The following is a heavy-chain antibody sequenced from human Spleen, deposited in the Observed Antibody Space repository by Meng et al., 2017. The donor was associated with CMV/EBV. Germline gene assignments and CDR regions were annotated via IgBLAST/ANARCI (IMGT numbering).Heavy chain of an antibody. V-gene: IGHV3-23*01. CDR3: AKREGPYYDFWSAYSPFAY. CDR1: GFTFSTYA. CDR2: ISGNGDRT. J-gene: IGHJ4*02. Sequence: GGSLRLSCATSGFTFSTYAMSWVRQAPGKGLEWVSGISGNGDRTYYADSVKGRFTISRDNSKNTLYLEMNSLRVEDTAIYYCAKREGPYYDFWSAYSPFAYWGQGTLVTVSS. D-gene: IGHD3-3*01.